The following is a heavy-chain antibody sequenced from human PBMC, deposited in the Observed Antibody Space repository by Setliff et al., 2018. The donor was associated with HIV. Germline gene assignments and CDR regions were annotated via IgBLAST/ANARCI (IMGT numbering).Heavy chain of an antibody. J-gene: IGHJ4*02. Sequence: PGGSLRLSCAASGFTFSSYGMHWVRQAPGKGLEWVAVIWYGGSNKYYADSVKGRFTISRDNSKNTLYLQMNSLRAEDTAVYYCAKDHESDYVFDYWGQGTLVTVSS. CDR3: AKDHESDYVFDY. D-gene: IGHD4-17*01. CDR1: GFTFSSYG. CDR2: IWYGGSNK. V-gene: IGHV3-33*06.